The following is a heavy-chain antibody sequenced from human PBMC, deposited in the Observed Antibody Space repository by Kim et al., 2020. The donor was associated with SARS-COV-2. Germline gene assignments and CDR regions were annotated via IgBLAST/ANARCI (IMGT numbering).Heavy chain of an antibody. CDR1: GGSFSGYY. CDR2: INHSGST. Sequence: SETLSLTCAVYGGSFSGYYWSWIRQPPGKGLEWIGEINHSGSTNYNPSLKSRVTISVDTSKNQFSLKLSSVTAADTAVYYCAREKIEETWSGSSGWYNSNWFDPWGQGTLVTVSS. J-gene: IGHJ5*02. D-gene: IGHD6-19*01. V-gene: IGHV4-34*01. CDR3: AREKIEETWSGSSGWYNSNWFDP.